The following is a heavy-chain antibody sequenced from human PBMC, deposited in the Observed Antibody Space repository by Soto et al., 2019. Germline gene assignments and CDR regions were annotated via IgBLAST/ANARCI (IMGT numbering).Heavy chain of an antibody. D-gene: IGHD3-10*01. V-gene: IGHV4-59*12. CDR2: MYHSGST. Sequence: PSETLSLTCTVSGDSIRSYYWSWIRQPPGKGLEWIGHMYHSGSTNYNPSLKSRVTILVDTSKNQFSLNLNSVTAADTAVYYCARDQVRGAPYYYGMDVWGQGTTVT. CDR1: GDSIRSYY. J-gene: IGHJ6*02. CDR3: ARDQVRGAPYYYGMDV.